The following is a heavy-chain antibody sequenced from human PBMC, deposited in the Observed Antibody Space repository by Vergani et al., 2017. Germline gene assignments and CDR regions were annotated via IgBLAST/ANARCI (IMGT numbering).Heavy chain of an antibody. Sequence: QVQLVESGGGLVKPGGSLRLSCAASGFTFSDYYMSWIRQAPGKGLEWVSYISSSSSYTNYADSVKGRFTISRDNAKNSLYLQMNSLRAEDTAVYYCAREGAPTYYYDSSGHRGFAYWGQGTLVTVSS. J-gene: IGHJ4*02. CDR3: AREGAPTYYYDSSGHRGFAY. D-gene: IGHD3-22*01. CDR1: GFTFSDYY. V-gene: IGHV3-11*05. CDR2: ISSSSSYT.